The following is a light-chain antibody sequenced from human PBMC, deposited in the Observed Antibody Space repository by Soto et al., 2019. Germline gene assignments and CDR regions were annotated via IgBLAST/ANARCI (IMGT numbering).Light chain of an antibody. CDR3: AAWDDSLSGRV. Sequence: QAVVTQPPSASGTLGQRVSISCSGGSSNIGSHNVYWYQQLPGTAPKLLIFKNNQRPSGVPDRFSGSKSGTSASLAISGLRSEDEADYYCAAWDDSLSGRVFGTGTKLTVL. CDR2: KNN. V-gene: IGLV1-47*01. J-gene: IGLJ1*01. CDR1: SSNIGSHN.